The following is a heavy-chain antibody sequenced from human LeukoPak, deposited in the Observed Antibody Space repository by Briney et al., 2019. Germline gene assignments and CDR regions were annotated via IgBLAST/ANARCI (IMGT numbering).Heavy chain of an antibody. V-gene: IGHV4-59*01. CDR2: IYYSGST. CDR1: GGSISSYY. Sequence: SETLSLTCTASGGSISSYYWSWIRQPPGGGLEWIGYIYYSGSTNYNPSLKRRVTISLDTSKSQFSLKLRSVTAADTAVYYCARSGLDSRYYFGMDVWGQGTTVTVSS. J-gene: IGHJ6*02. D-gene: IGHD5-12*01. CDR3: ARSGLDSRYYFGMDV.